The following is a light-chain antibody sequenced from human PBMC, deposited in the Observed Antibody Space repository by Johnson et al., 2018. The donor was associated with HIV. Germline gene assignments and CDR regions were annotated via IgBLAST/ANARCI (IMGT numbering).Light chain of an antibody. V-gene: IGLV1-51*01. Sequence: QSVLTQPPSVSAAPGQKVTISCSGSSSNIGNNYVSWYQQLPGTAPKLLIYDNDKRPLGIPDRFSGSKSGTSATLGITGLQTGDEADYYCGTWDNSLIPVYVFGTPTKVSVL. CDR3: GTWDNSLIPVYV. CDR1: SSNIGNNY. J-gene: IGLJ1*01. CDR2: DND.